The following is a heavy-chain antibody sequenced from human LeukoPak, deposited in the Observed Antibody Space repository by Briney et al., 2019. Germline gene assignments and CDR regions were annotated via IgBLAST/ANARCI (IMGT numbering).Heavy chain of an antibody. Sequence: GASVKVSCKASGYTFTVYYMHWGRQAPGQGLEWMGWINPNSGGTNYAQKFQGRVTMTRDTSISTAYMELRRLRSDDTAVYYCARAYSSGLDYWGQGTLVTVSS. CDR1: GYTFTVYY. J-gene: IGHJ4*02. CDR3: ARAYSSGLDY. D-gene: IGHD6-19*01. V-gene: IGHV1-2*02. CDR2: INPNSGGT.